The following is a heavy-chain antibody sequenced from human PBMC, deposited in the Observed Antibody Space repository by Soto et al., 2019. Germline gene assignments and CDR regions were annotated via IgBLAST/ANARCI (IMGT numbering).Heavy chain of an antibody. V-gene: IGHV1-18*01. Sequence: ASVKVSCKASGYTFTSYGISWARQAPGQGLEWMGWISAYNGNTNYAQKLQGRVTMTTDTSTSTAYMELRSLRSDDTAVYYCARFQRGSSGYYYGHAFDIWGQGTMVTVSS. J-gene: IGHJ3*02. CDR1: GYTFTSYG. CDR3: ARFQRGSSGYYYGHAFDI. CDR2: ISAYNGNT. D-gene: IGHD3-22*01.